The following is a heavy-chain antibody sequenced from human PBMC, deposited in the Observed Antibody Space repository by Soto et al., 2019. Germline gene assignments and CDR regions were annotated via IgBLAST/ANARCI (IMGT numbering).Heavy chain of an antibody. CDR3: AKAPRGGVIITTSPAHIES. V-gene: IGHV1-46*01. CDR2: INPDGGST. CDR1: GYTFTSYY. Sequence: QVQLVQSGAEVKKPGASVKVSCKASGYTFTSYYMHWVRQAPGQGLEWMGIINPDGGSTRYAQNFQGRVTMTRDTPTSTVYMELSSLRSETTAFYYCAKAPRGGVIITTSPAHIESWGQGTLVTVSS. D-gene: IGHD3-16*02. J-gene: IGHJ4*02.